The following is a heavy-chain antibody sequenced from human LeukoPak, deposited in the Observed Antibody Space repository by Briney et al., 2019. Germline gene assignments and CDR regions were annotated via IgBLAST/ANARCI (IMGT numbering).Heavy chain of an antibody. V-gene: IGHV3-21*01. J-gene: IGHJ5*02. CDR2: ISSSSSYI. Sequence: GGSLRLSCAASGFTFSSYWMSWVRQAPGKGLEWVSSISSSSSYIYYADSVKGRFTISRDNAKNSLYLQMNSLRAEDTAVYYCARILAARQFDPWGQGTLVTVSS. D-gene: IGHD6-6*01. CDR3: ARILAARQFDP. CDR1: GFTFSSYW.